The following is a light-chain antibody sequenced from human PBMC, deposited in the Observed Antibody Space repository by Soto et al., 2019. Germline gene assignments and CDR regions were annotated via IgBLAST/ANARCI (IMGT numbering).Light chain of an antibody. CDR3: SLYTTTSTRRV. CDR1: SSDVGGYNY. V-gene: IGLV2-18*01. Sequence: QSALTQPPSASGSPGQSVTISCTGTSSDVGGYNYVSWYQQYPGKAPKVMIYDVSNRPSGVPDRFSGSKSGNTASLTISGLQAEDEADYYCSLYTTTSTRRVFGGGTKLPVL. CDR2: DVS. J-gene: IGLJ3*02.